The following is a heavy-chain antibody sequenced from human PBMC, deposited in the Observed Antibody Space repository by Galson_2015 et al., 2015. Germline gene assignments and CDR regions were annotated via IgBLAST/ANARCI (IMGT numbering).Heavy chain of an antibody. D-gene: IGHD3-22*01. Sequence: SLRLSCAASGFTVSSRYMTWVRQAPGKGLEWVSIIYDGGSTYYADSVKGRFTMSRDNSKNTLYLQMNSLRAEDTAVFYCAKSKQDTSGYLFDFWGQGTLVTVSS. V-gene: IGHV3-53*01. J-gene: IGHJ4*02. CDR1: GFTVSSRY. CDR3: AKSKQDTSGYLFDF. CDR2: IYDGGST.